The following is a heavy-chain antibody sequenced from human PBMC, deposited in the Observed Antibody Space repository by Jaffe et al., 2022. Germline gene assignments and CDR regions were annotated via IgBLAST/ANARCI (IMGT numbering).Heavy chain of an antibody. J-gene: IGHJ6*03. CDR1: GYTFTSYY. CDR3: ARELVDTAMAHLYYYYYMDV. D-gene: IGHD5-18*01. V-gene: IGHV1-46*01. Sequence: QVQLVQSGAEVKKPGASVKVSCKASGYTFTSYYMHWVRQAPGQGLEWMGIINPSGGSTSYAQKFQGRVTMTRDTSTSTVYMELSSLRSEDTAVYYCARELVDTAMAHLYYYYYMDVWGKGTTVTVSS. CDR2: INPSGGST.